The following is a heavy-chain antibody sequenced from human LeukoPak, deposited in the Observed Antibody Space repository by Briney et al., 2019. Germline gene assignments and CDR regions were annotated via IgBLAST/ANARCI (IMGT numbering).Heavy chain of an antibody. Sequence: ASVKVSCKASGYTFTGYYMHWVRQAPGQGLEWMGWINPNSGGTNYAQKFQGRVTMTRDTSISTAYMELSRLRSDDPAVYYCASPLRSYYYGSGSYCPFDYWGQGTLVTVSS. CDR2: INPNSGGT. V-gene: IGHV1-2*02. CDR1: GYTFTGYY. CDR3: ASPLRSYYYGSGSYCPFDY. J-gene: IGHJ4*02. D-gene: IGHD3-10*01.